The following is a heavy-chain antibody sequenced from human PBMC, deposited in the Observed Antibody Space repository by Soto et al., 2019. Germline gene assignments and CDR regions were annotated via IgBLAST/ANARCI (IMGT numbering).Heavy chain of an antibody. J-gene: IGHJ6*02. V-gene: IGHV3-23*01. D-gene: IGHD3-3*01. CDR1: GFTFNSYA. Sequence: GGSLRLSCAASGFTFNSYAMNWVRQAPGKGLEWVTTINGGSTPYYADSVKGRFTISRDNSKTTLYLQMNSLRAEDTAVYYCEKDKDWSGVDGMDVWGQGTTVTVSS. CDR3: EKDKDWSGVDGMDV. CDR2: INGGSTP.